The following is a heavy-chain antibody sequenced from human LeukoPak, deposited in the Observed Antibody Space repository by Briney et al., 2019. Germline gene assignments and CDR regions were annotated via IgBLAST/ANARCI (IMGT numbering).Heavy chain of an antibody. CDR2: IYTGGTT. V-gene: IGHV3-53*01. D-gene: IGHD1-14*01. CDR1: GLTVSGNY. Sequence: GGSLRLSCAVSGLTVSGNYISWVRQGPGKGLEWVSVIYTGGTTFYAGSVRGRFIISRDDSKNTVHLQMNSLGAEDTALYYCARDPDATGGMDVWGQGTTVTVSS. CDR3: ARDPDATGGMDV. J-gene: IGHJ6*02.